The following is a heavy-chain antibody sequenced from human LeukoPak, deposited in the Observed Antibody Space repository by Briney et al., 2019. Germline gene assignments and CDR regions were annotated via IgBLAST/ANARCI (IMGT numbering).Heavy chain of an antibody. V-gene: IGHV3-23*01. J-gene: IGHJ3*02. D-gene: IGHD3-9*01. CDR2: ISGSGGST. CDR3: AKEPSRGDWLPSHAFDI. CDR1: GFTFSSYA. Sequence: GGSLRLSCAASGFTFSSYAMSWVRQAPGKGLEWVSAISGSGGSTYYADSVKGRFTISRDNSKNTLYLQMNSLRAEDTAVYYCAKEPSRGDWLPSHAFDIWGQGTMVTVSS.